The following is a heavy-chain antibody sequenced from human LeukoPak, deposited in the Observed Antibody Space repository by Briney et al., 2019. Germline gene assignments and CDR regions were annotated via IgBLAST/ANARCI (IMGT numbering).Heavy chain of an antibody. CDR1: GLTFRNFP. CDR2: IQDDGATT. D-gene: IGHD3-22*01. Sequence: GGSLRLSCAESGLTFRNFPMYWVRQAPGKGLEWVALIQDDGATTNYVDSVRGRFTISRDNSKSTVYLQMNSLKPDDTAVYYCATQSISLVVVISPFDYWGQGTLVTVSS. J-gene: IGHJ4*02. CDR3: ATQSISLVVVISPFDY. V-gene: IGHV3-30*02.